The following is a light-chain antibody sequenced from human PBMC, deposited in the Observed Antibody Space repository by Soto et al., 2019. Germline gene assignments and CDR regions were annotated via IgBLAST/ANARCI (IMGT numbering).Light chain of an antibody. J-gene: IGLJ1*01. Sequence: QSVLTQPASVSGSRGQSITISCTGTSSDVGGYNYVSWYQQNPGKAPKLMIFEVSHRPSGVSNRFSGSKSGNTASLTISGLQAEDEADYYCSSYRTSRTPYVFGTGTKVTVL. CDR3: SSYRTSRTPYV. CDR2: EVS. CDR1: SSDVGGYNY. V-gene: IGLV2-14*01.